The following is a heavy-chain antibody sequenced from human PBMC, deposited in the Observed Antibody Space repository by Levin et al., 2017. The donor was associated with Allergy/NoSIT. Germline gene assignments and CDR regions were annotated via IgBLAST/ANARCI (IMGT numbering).Heavy chain of an antibody. CDR3: AKGRVGATINWYFDL. CDR2: ISWNSGSI. J-gene: IGHJ2*01. CDR1: GFTFDDYA. V-gene: IGHV3-9*01. D-gene: IGHD1-26*01. Sequence: GGSLRLSCAASGFTFDDYAMHWVRQAPGKGLEWVSGISWNSGSIGYADSVKGRFTISRDNAKNSLYLQMNSLRAEDTALYYCAKGRVGATINWYFDLWGRGTLVTVSS.